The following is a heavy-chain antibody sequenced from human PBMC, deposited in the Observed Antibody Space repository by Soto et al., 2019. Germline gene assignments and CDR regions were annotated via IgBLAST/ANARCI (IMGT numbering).Heavy chain of an antibody. CDR3: VKGYWKGDV. CDR2: ISGSRGSI. Sequence: EVQLLESGGGLVQPGGSLRLSCAASGFTFSTYAMNWVRQAPGNGLEWVSAISGSRGSIHYADSVKGRFTISRDNSKNTLYLQMNSLGDEDTAVYHCVKGYWKGDVWGQGTTVTVSS. D-gene: IGHD1-1*01. CDR1: GFTFSTYA. V-gene: IGHV3-23*01. J-gene: IGHJ6*02.